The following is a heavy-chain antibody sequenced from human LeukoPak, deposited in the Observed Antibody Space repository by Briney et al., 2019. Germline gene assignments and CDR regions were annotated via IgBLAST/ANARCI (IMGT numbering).Heavy chain of an antibody. Sequence: PSETLSLTCTVSGGSISSHYWSWIRQPPGKGLEWIGYIYYSGSTNYNPSLKSRVTISVDTSKNQFSLKLSSVTAADTAVYYCARLSPLHWFDPWGQGTLVTVSS. CDR2: IYYSGST. V-gene: IGHV4-59*08. CDR3: ARLSPLHWFDP. J-gene: IGHJ5*02. CDR1: GGSISSHY.